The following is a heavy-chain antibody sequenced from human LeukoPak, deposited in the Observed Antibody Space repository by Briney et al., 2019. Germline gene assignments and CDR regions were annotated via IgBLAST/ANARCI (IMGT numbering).Heavy chain of an antibody. V-gene: IGHV4-59*01. CDR1: GGSISSYY. CDR2: IYYSGST. Sequence: SETLSLTCTVSGGSISSYYWSWIRQPPGKGLECIGYIYYSGSTNYNPSLKSRVTISVDTSKNQFSLKLSSVTAADTAVNYCAAKSPLGYSSGWYSFDYWGQGTLVTVSS. D-gene: IGHD6-19*01. J-gene: IGHJ4*02. CDR3: AAKSPLGYSSGWYSFDY.